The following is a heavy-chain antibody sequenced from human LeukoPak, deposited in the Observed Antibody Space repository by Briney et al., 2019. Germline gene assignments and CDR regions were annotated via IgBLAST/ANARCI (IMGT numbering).Heavy chain of an antibody. D-gene: IGHD4-17*01. CDR3: ARVSPPAKDGDYDKRSYYFDY. CDR1: GGSFSGYY. J-gene: IGHJ4*02. V-gene: IGHV4-34*01. Sequence: SETLSLTCAVYGGSFSGYYWSWIRQPPGKGLEWIGEINHSGSTNYNPSLKSRVTISVDTSKNQFSLKLSSVTAADTAVYYCARVSPPAKDGDYDKRSYYFDYWGQGTLVTVSS. CDR2: INHSGST.